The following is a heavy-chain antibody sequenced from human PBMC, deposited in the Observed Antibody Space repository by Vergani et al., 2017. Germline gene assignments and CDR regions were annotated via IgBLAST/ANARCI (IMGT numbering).Heavy chain of an antibody. D-gene: IGHD6-13*01. CDR1: GFTFSDYY. V-gene: IGHV3-11*05. Sequence: QVQLVESGGGLVKPGGSLRLSCAASGFTFSDYYMSWIRQAPGKGLEWVSYISSSSSYTNYADSVKGRFTISRDNAKNSLYLQMNSLRAEDTAVYYCARALTGSSSWYGDWYFDLWGRGTLVTVSS. J-gene: IGHJ2*01. CDR3: ARALTGSSSWYGDWYFDL. CDR2: ISSSSSYT.